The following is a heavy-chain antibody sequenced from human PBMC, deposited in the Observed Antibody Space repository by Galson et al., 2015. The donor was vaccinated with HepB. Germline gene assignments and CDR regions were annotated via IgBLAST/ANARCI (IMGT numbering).Heavy chain of an antibody. CDR1: GYTFTGYH. Sequence: SVKVSCKASGYTFTGYHMHWVRQAPGQGLEYMGRINPDSGGTDSAQNFQGRVTMTRDTSISTAYMELSRLTSDDTAVYYCATTDSIVGATSSYAFDIWGQGTMVIVSS. V-gene: IGHV1-2*06. CDR2: INPDSGGT. D-gene: IGHD1-26*01. J-gene: IGHJ3*02. CDR3: ATTDSIVGATSSYAFDI.